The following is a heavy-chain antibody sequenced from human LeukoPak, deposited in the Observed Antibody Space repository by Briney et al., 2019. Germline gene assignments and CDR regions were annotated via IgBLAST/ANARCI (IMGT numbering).Heavy chain of an antibody. Sequence: GGSLRLSCAASGFTFSSYSMNWVRQAPGKGLEWVSSISSSSSYIYYADSVKGRFTISRDNAKNSLYLQMNSLRAEDTAVYCCARGLGYFDWLLSYYFDYWGQGTLVTVSS. V-gene: IGHV3-21*01. CDR2: ISSSSSYI. CDR3: ARGLGYFDWLLSYYFDY. CDR1: GFTFSSYS. J-gene: IGHJ4*02. D-gene: IGHD3-9*01.